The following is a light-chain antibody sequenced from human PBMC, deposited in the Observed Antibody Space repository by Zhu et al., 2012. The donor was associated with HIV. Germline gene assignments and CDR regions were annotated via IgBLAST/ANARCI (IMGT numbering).Light chain of an antibody. J-gene: IGKJ2*01. CDR1: QTVSRNY. CDR2: SAS. V-gene: IGKV3-20*01. CDR3: QQYGSSLMYT. Sequence: EIVLTQSPGTLSLSPGERATLSCRASQTVSRNYLAWYQQKPGQPPRLLIYSASRRVTGIPDRFSGSGSGTDFTLTISRLEPEDFAVYYCQQYGSSLMYTFGQGTKLEIK.